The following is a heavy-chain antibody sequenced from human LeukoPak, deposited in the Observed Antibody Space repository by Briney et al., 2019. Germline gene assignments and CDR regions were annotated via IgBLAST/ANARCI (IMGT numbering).Heavy chain of an antibody. Sequence: SETLSLTCTVSGVSISSSSYYWGWIRQPPGKGLERIGSIYYRGSTYNNPASKSQITKTVARTKNEFSRKVRCGNAADTDVDYFAREVVGQYGFGDSPVGYYYYYMDVWGKGTTVTVSS. CDR1: GVSISSSSYY. D-gene: IGHD3-10*01. CDR3: AREVVGQYGFGDSPVGYYYYYMDV. J-gene: IGHJ6*03. V-gene: IGHV4-39*07. CDR2: IYYRGST.